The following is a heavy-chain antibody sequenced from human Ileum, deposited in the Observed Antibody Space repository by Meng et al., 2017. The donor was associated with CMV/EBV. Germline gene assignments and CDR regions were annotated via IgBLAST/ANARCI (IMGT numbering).Heavy chain of an antibody. V-gene: IGHV3-48*03. D-gene: IGHD1-1*01. CDR1: GFTFSNYE. J-gene: IGHJ5*02. CDR3: ARARATTPGMKWFDP. Sequence: GGSLRLSCAASGFTFSNYEMNWVRQVPGRGLEWLSYITGDSSSIYYADSVKGRFTISRDNSKNSLYLQMNGLRDEDTAIYYCARARATTPGMKWFDPWGQGTLVTVSS. CDR2: ITGDSSSI.